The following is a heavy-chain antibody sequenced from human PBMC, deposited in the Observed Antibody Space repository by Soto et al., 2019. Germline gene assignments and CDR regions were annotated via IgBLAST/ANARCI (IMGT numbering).Heavy chain of an antibody. V-gene: IGHV3-30-3*01. Sequence: QVQLVESGGGVVQPGRSLRLSCAASGFTFSSYAMHWVRQAPGKGLEWVAVISYDGSNKYYADSVKGRFTISRDNSKNTRYRQMNSLRAEGTAVYYCARDGSYDVYYFDYWGQGTLVTVSS. CDR3: ARDGSYDVYYFDY. J-gene: IGHJ4*02. CDR1: GFTFSSYA. D-gene: IGHD5-12*01. CDR2: ISYDGSNK.